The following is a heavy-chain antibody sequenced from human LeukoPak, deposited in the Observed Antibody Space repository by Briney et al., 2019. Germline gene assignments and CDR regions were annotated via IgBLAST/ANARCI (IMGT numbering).Heavy chain of an antibody. CDR3: AKDRIVGATTPEYFQH. J-gene: IGHJ1*01. D-gene: IGHD1-26*01. Sequence: GGSLRLSCAASGFTFSSYWMSWVRQAPGKGLEWVAVISYDGSNKYYADSVKGRFTISRDNSKNTLYLQMNSLRAEDTAVYYCAKDRIVGATTPEYFQHWGQGTLVTVSS. CDR1: GFTFSSYW. CDR2: ISYDGSNK. V-gene: IGHV3-30*18.